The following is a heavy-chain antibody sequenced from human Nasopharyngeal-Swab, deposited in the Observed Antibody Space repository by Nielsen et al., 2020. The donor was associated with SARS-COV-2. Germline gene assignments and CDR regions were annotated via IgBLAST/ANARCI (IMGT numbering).Heavy chain of an antibody. Sequence: GESLKISCAASGFIFSNYAMTWVRQAPGKGLEWVSTLSGSGESTYYADSVKGRFTISRDNSKDTVYLQANSLGVEDTAVYFCAKVYQVLGDHPNYYYAMNVWGQGTTVIVSS. CDR1: GFIFSNYA. J-gene: IGHJ6*02. V-gene: IGHV3-23*01. CDR3: AKVYQVLGDHPNYYYAMNV. D-gene: IGHD3-10*01. CDR2: LSGSGEST.